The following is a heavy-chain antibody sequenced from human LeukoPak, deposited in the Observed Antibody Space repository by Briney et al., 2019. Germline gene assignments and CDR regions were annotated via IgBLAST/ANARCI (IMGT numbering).Heavy chain of an antibody. CDR3: AKDVISGDSSLYDDPIFDY. D-gene: IGHD3-22*01. CDR2: ISGRRGRT. CDR1: GFTFNGYA. V-gene: IGHV3-23*01. Sequence: GGSLRLSCAASGFTFNGYAMSWVRQAPGKGLEWVSGISGRRGRTYYADSVQGRFTISRDSSKNTVYLQMNSLRAEDTAVYYCAKDVISGDSSLYDDPIFDYWGQGTLVTVSS. J-gene: IGHJ4*02.